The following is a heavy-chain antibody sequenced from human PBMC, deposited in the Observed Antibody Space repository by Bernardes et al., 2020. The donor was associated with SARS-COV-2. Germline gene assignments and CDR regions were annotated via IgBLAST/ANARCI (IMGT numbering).Heavy chain of an antibody. V-gene: IGHV4-4*07. CDR1: GGSISSYY. Sequence: SETLSLTCTVSGGSISSYYWSWIRQPAGKGLEWIGRIYTSGSTNYNPSLKSRVTMSVDTSKNQFSLKLSSVTAADTAVYYCARGIVVVPAAINYYYYYYMDVWGKGTTVTVS. D-gene: IGHD2-2*02. J-gene: IGHJ6*03. CDR3: ARGIVVVPAAINYYYYYYMDV. CDR2: IYTSGST.